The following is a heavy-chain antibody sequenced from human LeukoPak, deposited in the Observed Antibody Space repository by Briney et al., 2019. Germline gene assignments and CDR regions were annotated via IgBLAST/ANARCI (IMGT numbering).Heavy chain of an antibody. CDR1: GGSISSSSYY. D-gene: IGHD6-19*01. J-gene: IGHJ4*02. Sequence: PSETLSLTCTVSGGSISSSSYYWGWIRQPPGKGLEWIGSIYYSGSTYYNPSLKSRVTISVDTSKNQFSLKLSSVTAADTAVYYCASFGTGYSSGWRFDYWGQGTLVTVSS. CDR3: ASFGTGYSSGWRFDY. CDR2: IYYSGST. V-gene: IGHV4-39*07.